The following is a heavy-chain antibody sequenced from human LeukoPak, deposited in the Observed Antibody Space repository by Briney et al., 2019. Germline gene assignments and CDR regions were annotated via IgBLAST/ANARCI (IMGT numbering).Heavy chain of an antibody. J-gene: IGHJ4*01. CDR2: IRQDGSEK. CDR1: GSIFSDYW. CDR3: ARDGTAAGLYFDL. V-gene: IGHV3-7*01. D-gene: IGHD6-13*01. Sequence: GGSLRLSCAASGSIFSDYWANWVRPAPGKGLEWVASIRQDGSEKTYVDSVKGRFTISSDNTKSSLYLQMSSLTAEDTAVYYCARDGTAAGLYFDLRGQGTLVTVSS.